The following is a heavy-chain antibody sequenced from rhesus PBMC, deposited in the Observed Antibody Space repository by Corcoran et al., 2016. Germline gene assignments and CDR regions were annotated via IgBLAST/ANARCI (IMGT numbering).Heavy chain of an antibody. J-gene: IGHJ4*01. D-gene: IGHD2-15*01. Sequence: QVQLQESGPGVVKPSETLSLTCAVSGGSISGYYLWSWIRQPPGKGLECIGYNNGGRGSTSYNPSLKSRVIISIDTAKNQFSLKLSSVTAADAAVYYCARETGGLTALFDYWGQGVLVTVSS. CDR2: NNGGRGST. CDR1: GGSISGYYL. CDR3: ARETGGLTALFDY. V-gene: IGHV4S7*01.